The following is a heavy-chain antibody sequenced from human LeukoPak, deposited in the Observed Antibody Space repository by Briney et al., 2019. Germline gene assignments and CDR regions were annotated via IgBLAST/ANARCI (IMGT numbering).Heavy chain of an antibody. D-gene: IGHD5-18*01. CDR1: GGTFSSYA. CDR3: ARALGTAMVTAAFDI. J-gene: IGHJ3*02. V-gene: IGHV1-69*13. CDR2: IIPIFGTA. Sequence: ASVKVSCKASGGTFSSYAISWVRQAPGQGLEWMGGIIPIFGTANYAQKFQGRVTITAHESTSTAYMELSSLRSEDTAVYYCARALGTAMVTAAFDIWGQGTMVTVSS.